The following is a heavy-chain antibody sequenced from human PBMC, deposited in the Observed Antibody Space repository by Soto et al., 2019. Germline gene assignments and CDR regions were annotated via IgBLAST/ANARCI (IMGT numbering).Heavy chain of an antibody. CDR1: GDSISRYY. J-gene: IGHJ4*02. V-gene: IGHV4-4*07. D-gene: IGHD3-10*01. Sequence: ETLSLTCSVFGDSISRYYWSWIRQPAGKGLEFIGRIYNSGIINYNPSLESRVTMSVDPSKNQISLQLSSATAADTAMYYCARGPYCGEECYFAYWGQGTLVTVSS. CDR2: IYNSGII. CDR3: ARGPYCGEECYFAY.